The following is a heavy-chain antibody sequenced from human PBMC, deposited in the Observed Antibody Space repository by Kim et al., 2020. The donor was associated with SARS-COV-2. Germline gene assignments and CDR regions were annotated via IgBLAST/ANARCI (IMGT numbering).Heavy chain of an antibody. CDR3: AGATGVGGYYYYYGMDV. J-gene: IGHJ6*01. V-gene: IGHV3-30*03. D-gene: IGHD3-16*01. CDR2: ISYDGSNT. CDR1: GFTFSSYG. Sequence: GGSLRLSCAASGFTFSSYGMHWDRQAPGKGLEWVAVISYDGSNTYYADSVKGRFTISRDNSKNTMYLKMNSLRAEDTAVYYRAGATGVGGYYYYYGMDV.